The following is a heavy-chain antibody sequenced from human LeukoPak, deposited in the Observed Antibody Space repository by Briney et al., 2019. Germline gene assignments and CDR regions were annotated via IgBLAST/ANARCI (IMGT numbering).Heavy chain of an antibody. CDR2: INPNSGGT. D-gene: IGHD4-17*01. CDR3: ARAMTTVTVNWFDP. Sequence: ASVKVSCKASGYTFTWYYMHWVRQAPGQGHEWMGRINPNSGGTNYAQKFQGRVTMTRDTSISTAYMELSRLRSDDTAVYYCARAMTTVTVNWFDPWGQGTLVTVSS. V-gene: IGHV1-2*06. CDR1: GYTFTWYY. J-gene: IGHJ5*02.